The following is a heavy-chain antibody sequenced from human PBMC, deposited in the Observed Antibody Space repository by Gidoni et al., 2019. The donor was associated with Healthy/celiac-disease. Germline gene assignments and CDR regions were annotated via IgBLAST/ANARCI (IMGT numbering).Heavy chain of an antibody. V-gene: IGHV3-53*02. Sequence: EVQLVETGGGLIQPGGSLRLSCAASGFPVSSNYMSWVRQAPGKGLEWVSVIYSGGSTYYADSVKGRFTISRDNSKNTLYLQMNSRRAEDTAVYYCARGPGRYGSGSYYYGMDVWGQGTTVTVSS. J-gene: IGHJ6*02. CDR2: IYSGGST. CDR3: ARGPGRYGSGSYYYGMDV. D-gene: IGHD3-10*01. CDR1: GFPVSSNY.